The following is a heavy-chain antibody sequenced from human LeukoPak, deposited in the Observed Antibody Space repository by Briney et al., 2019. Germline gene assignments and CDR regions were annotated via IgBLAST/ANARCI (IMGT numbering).Heavy chain of an antibody. J-gene: IGHJ4*02. CDR2: MNPNSGNT. Sequence: ASAKVSCKASGYIFTSYDIYWVRQATGQGLEWMGWMNPNSGNTGYAQKFQSRVTMTRNTSISTAYMELSSLKSEDTAVYYCARGFRRVPVTSPGYWGQGTLVTVSS. CDR3: ARGFRRVPVTSPGY. CDR1: GYIFTSYD. D-gene: IGHD4-17*01. V-gene: IGHV1-8*01.